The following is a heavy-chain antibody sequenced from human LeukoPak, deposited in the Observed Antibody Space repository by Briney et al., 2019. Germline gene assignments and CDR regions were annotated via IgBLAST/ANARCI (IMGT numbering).Heavy chain of an antibody. Sequence: KAGGSLRLSCAASGFTLSSYSMNWVRQAPGKGLEWVSSISSSSSYIYYADSVKGRFTISRDNAKNSLYLQMNSLRAEDTAVYYCARVPAEAFDIWGQGTMVTVSS. V-gene: IGHV3-21*01. J-gene: IGHJ3*02. CDR3: ARVPAEAFDI. CDR1: GFTLSSYS. CDR2: ISSSSSYI. D-gene: IGHD2-2*01.